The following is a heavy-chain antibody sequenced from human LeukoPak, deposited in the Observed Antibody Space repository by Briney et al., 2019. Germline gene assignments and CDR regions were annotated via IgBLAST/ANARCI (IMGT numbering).Heavy chain of an antibody. Sequence: GGSLRLSCAASGFTFTSYAMSWVRQAPGEGLEWVSAISGSGGSTYYADYVKGRFTISRDNSKNTLYLQMNSLRAEDTAVYYCAKDPTMIVVVIPDYWGQGTLVTVSS. D-gene: IGHD3-22*01. CDR2: ISGSGGST. CDR3: AKDPTMIVVVIPDY. V-gene: IGHV3-23*01. CDR1: GFTFTSYA. J-gene: IGHJ4*02.